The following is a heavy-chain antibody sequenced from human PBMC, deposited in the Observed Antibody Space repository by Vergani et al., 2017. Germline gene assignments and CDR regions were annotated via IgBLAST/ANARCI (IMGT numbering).Heavy chain of an antibody. J-gene: IGHJ4*02. CDR2: VGFDGSDT. CDR1: GFPLSNAW. V-gene: IGHV3-74*01. Sequence: EVQLVESGGGLVQPGGSLRLSCAASGFPLSNAWIHWVRQGPGKGLEWVSRVGFDGSDTVYADSVKGRFTISKDSAMNTVHLQMTNVRAEDTAVYFCARDGASTIDFDYWGPGILVTVSS. CDR3: ARDGASTIDFDY. D-gene: IGHD1-26*01.